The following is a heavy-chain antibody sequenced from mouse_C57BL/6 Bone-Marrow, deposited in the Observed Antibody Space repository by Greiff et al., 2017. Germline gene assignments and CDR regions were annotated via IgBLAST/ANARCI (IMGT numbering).Heavy chain of an antibody. CDR3: ARKNYSNQAWFAY. CDR2: INPSNGGT. V-gene: IGHV1-53*01. Sequence: QVQLQQPGTELVKPGASVKLSCKASGYTFTSYWMHWVKQRPGQGLEWIGNINPSNGGTNYNEKFKSKATLTVDKSSSTAYMQLSSLTSEYSAVYYCARKNYSNQAWFAYWGQGTLVTVSA. D-gene: IGHD2-5*01. J-gene: IGHJ3*01. CDR1: GYTFTSYW.